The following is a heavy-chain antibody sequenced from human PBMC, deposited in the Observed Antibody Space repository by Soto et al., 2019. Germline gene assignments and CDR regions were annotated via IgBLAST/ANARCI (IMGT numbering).Heavy chain of an antibody. J-gene: IGHJ4*02. Sequence: QVQLVESGGGVVQPGRSLRLSCAGTGFSFSRKGMHWVRQAPGKGLEWVAVVSSGGDVQFYADSVKGRFTISRDNSKNMVFLQMNSLRDEDTAMYYCAKEDYDSTGSYYDAWGQGTLVTVSS. V-gene: IGHV3-30*18. D-gene: IGHD3-10*01. CDR1: GFSFSRKG. CDR3: AKEDYDSTGSYYDA. CDR2: VSSGGDVQ.